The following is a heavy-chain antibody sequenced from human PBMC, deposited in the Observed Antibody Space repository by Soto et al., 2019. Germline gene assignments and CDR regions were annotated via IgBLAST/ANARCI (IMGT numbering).Heavy chain of an antibody. CDR1: GYTFSDYD. D-gene: IGHD3-16*01. V-gene: IGHV1-2*02. CDR2: INPNVGGT. J-gene: IGHJ5*02. Sequence: QVQLVQSGAEVKKPGASVYVSCKASGYTFSDYDVHWVRQAPGQGLEWLGWINPNVGGTNYARKFQGRVTMTRDTSISTVYMKLTRLSSDDTAIYYCARGGREVPRIPYDTWGQGTRVTVSS. CDR3: ARGGREVPRIPYDT.